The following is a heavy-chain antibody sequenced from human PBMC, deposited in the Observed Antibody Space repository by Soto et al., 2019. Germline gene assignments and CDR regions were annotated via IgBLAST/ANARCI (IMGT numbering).Heavy chain of an antibody. D-gene: IGHD5-18*01. V-gene: IGHV4-61*08. J-gene: IGHJ5*02. CDR3: ARIPVDTSMIYWLHP. Sequence: TSETLSLTCTVSGGSVSSGDYYWSWIRQPPGKGLEWIGYIYYSGNTNYNPSLKSRVIISVDTSKNLFSLKLTSVTAADTAVYYCARIPVDTSMIYWLHPWGQGTLVTVS. CDR2: IYYSGNT. CDR1: GGSVSSGDYY.